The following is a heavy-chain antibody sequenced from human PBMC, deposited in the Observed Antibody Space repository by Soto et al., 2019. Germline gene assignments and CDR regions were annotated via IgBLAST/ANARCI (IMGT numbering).Heavy chain of an antibody. CDR2: IWDDGTNE. CDR3: ARGYWSYSYGVDV. D-gene: IGHD1-1*01. V-gene: IGHV3-33*01. Sequence: PGGSLRLSCAASGFTFSSYGMHWVRQAPGKGLEWVAVIWDDGTNEYSADSVKGRFTISRDNSKNTLYLQMDSLRAEDTAVYYCARGYWSYSYGVDVWGQGTTVTVSS. CDR1: GFTFSSYG. J-gene: IGHJ6*02.